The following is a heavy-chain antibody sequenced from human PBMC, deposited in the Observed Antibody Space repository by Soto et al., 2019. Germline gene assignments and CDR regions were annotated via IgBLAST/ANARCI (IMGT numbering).Heavy chain of an antibody. D-gene: IGHD6-13*01. Sequence: GASVKVSCKASGGTFSSYAISWVRQAPGQGLEWMGGIIPIFGTANYAQKFQGRVTITADESTSTAYMELSSLRSEDTAVYYCARDPRPGYDYFDYWGQGTLVTVSS. V-gene: IGHV1-69*13. CDR2: IIPIFGTA. CDR3: ARDPRPGYDYFDY. CDR1: GGTFSSYA. J-gene: IGHJ4*02.